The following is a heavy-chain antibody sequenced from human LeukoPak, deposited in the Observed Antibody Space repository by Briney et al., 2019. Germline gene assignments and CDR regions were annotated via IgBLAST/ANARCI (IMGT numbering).Heavy chain of an antibody. CDR2: IRHDGSHH. CDR1: GFAFSSYA. CDR3: AKVRLLGALDDAFDV. V-gene: IGHV3-30*02. Sequence: GGSLRLSCAASGFAFSSYAMHWVRQAPGRGLEWVAFIRHDGSHHYHGDSVKGRFTISRDNSKKTLSLEMTSLRPDDTAVYYCAKVRLLGALDDAFDVWGQGTMVTV. D-gene: IGHD3-16*01. J-gene: IGHJ3*01.